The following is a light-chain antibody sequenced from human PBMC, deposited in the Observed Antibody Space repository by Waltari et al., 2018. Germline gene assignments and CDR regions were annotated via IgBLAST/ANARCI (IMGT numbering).Light chain of an antibody. CDR1: SSDVGAFDF. Sequence: QSALSQPASVSGSPGQSITISCSGTSSDVGAFDFVPWYQQHPGKAPKLLIYGVSDRPSGVSNRFSGSKSGNTASLTISGLQAEDEADYYCSSYTTTYKLVFGSGTRVTVI. CDR2: GVS. J-gene: IGLJ1*01. V-gene: IGLV2-14*03. CDR3: SSYTTTYKLV.